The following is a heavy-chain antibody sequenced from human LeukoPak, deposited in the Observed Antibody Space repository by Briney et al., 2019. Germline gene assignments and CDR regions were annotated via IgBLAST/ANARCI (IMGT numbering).Heavy chain of an antibody. CDR2: MNPNSGNT. CDR1: GYTFTSCD. Sequence: AASVKVSCKASGYTFTSCDFNWVRQATGQGLEWMGWMNPNSGNTGYGQSFQGRITMTRDISIGTAYMELSNLTSEDTAIYYCTRGSSGRRDNWGQGTLVTVSA. D-gene: IGHD6-19*01. V-gene: IGHV1-8*01. J-gene: IGHJ4*02. CDR3: TRGSSGRRDN.